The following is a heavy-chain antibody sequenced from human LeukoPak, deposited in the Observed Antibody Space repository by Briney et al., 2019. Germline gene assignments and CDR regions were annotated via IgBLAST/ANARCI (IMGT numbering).Heavy chain of an antibody. V-gene: IGHV4-39*07. CDR1: SGSISSSSYY. CDR2: IYHSGIT. CDR3: ARDETWENWFDP. J-gene: IGHJ5*02. Sequence: KPSETLSLTCTVSSGSISSSSYYWGWIRQPPGKGLEWIGSIYHSGITDYNPSLKSRVTMSIDTSKNQFSLRLTSVTAADTAIYYCARDETWENWFDPWGQGIQVIVSS. D-gene: IGHD1-26*01.